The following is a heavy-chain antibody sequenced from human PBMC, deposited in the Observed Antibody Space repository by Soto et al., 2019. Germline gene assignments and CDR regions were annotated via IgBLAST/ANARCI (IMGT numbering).Heavy chain of an antibody. CDR2: IGAYNGNT. D-gene: IGHD2-15*01. Sequence: QVQLVQSGAEVKKPGASVKVSCKSSGYSFRNYGITWVRQALGQGLEWMGWIGAYNGNTNYAQKFQGRLTMTTDTSTSTAHLELRSLRSDDTAVYYCARDSLPMAVAAPDNWGQGTLVTVSS. CDR1: GYSFRNYG. V-gene: IGHV1-18*01. J-gene: IGHJ4*02. CDR3: ARDSLPMAVAAPDN.